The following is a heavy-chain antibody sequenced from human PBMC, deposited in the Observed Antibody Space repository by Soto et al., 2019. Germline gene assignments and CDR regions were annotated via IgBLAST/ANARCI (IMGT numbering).Heavy chain of an antibody. CDR3: VKDGALRFLEWPNPLDV. V-gene: IGHV3-64D*06. CDR1: GFTFSSYA. CDR2: ISSNGGST. J-gene: IGHJ6*02. D-gene: IGHD3-3*01. Sequence: EVQLVESGGGLVQPGGSMRLSCSASGFTFSSYAMHWVRQAPGKGLEYVSAISSNGGSTYYADSVKGRFTISRDNSKNTLYLQMSSLRAEDTAVYYFVKDGALRFLEWPNPLDVWGQGTTVTVSS.